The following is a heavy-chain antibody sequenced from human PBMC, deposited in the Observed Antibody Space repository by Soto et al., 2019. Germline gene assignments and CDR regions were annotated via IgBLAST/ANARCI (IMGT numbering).Heavy chain of an antibody. CDR2: INPHGGST. J-gene: IGHJ4*02. Sequence: ASVKVSCNASGYTFTHYYMHWVRQAPGQGLEWMGIINPHGGSTTYAQRFRAGFTMTRDTSTSTVYMELSSLRSEDSAVYYCATSVNSAMAFDYWGQGTLVTVSS. CDR1: GYTFTHYY. V-gene: IGHV1-46*01. CDR3: ATSVNSAMAFDY. D-gene: IGHD5-18*01.